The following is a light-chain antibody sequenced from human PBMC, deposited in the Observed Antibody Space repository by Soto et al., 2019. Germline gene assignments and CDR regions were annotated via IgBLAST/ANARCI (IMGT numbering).Light chain of an antibody. V-gene: IGKV4-1*01. CDR1: QSVLHSSNNKNY. CDR2: WAS. J-gene: IGKJ1*01. Sequence: DIVMTQSPDSLAVSLGERASINCKSSQSVLHSSNNKNYLAWYQQKPGQPPKLLIYWASTRESGVPARFSGSGSGTDFTLTISSLQAEDVAVYFYQQYYGTLWTFGQGTKVEIK. CDR3: QQYYGTLWT.